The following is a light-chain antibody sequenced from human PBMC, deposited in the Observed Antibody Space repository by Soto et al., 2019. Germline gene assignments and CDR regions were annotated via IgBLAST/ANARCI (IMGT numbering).Light chain of an antibody. CDR1: QSINSY. J-gene: IGKJ3*01. CDR2: AAS. V-gene: IGKV1-39*01. CDR3: QRTSSSSFT. Sequence: DIQMTQSPSSLSASVGDRVTITCRASQSINSYLNWYQQKPGKAPQLLIYAASNLQSGVPSRFSGSGSGTHFTLTISSLQPEDFATYYCQRTSSSSFTFGPGTKVDIK.